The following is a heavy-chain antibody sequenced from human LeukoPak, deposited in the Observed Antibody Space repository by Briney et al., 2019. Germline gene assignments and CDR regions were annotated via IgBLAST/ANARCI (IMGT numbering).Heavy chain of an antibody. D-gene: IGHD3-10*01. CDR2: ISYDGSYK. Sequence: GGSLRLSCAASGFTFSSYAMHWVRQAPGKGLEWLAVISYDGSYKYYVDSVKGRFTISRDNSKNTRYLQMNSLRVEDTAVYYCARDSTYYYASGSSGPHYFDSWGQGTLVTVSS. CDR1: GFTFSSYA. V-gene: IGHV3-30*01. J-gene: IGHJ4*02. CDR3: ARDSTYYYASGSSGPHYFDS.